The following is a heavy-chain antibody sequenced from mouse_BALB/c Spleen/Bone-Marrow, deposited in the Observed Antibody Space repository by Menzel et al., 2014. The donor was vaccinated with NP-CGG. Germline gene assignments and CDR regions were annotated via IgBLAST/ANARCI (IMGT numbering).Heavy chain of an antibody. CDR1: GYTFSSYW. Sequence: QVQLKESGAELMKPGASVNMSCKATGYTFSSYWIEWVKQRPGHGLEWIGEILPGTSSTTYNERFKAKATFTADTSSNTAYMQLSSLTSEDSAVYYCVRCKLGYGNSYYFDYWGQGTTLTVSS. CDR2: ILPGTSST. V-gene: IGHV1-9*01. D-gene: IGHD2-10*02. J-gene: IGHJ2*01. CDR3: VRCKLGYGNSYYFDY.